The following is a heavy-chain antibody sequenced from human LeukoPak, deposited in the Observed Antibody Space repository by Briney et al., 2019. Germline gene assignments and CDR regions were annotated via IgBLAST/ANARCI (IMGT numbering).Heavy chain of an antibody. CDR3: ARASTTVDLEGYY. D-gene: IGHD4-23*01. CDR1: GYTFTNSY. J-gene: IGHJ4*02. CDR2: INPDGGNT. V-gene: IGHV1-46*01. Sequence: ASVKVSCKASGYTFTNSYIHWVRQAPGQVLEWMGLINPDGGNTNYAQNFQGRVTLTRDTSTSTAYMELSSLRSEDTAVYYCARASTTVDLEGYYWGQGTLVTVSS.